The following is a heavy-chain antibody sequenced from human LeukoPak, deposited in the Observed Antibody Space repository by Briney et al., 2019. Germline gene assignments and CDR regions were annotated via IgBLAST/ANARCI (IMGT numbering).Heavy chain of an antibody. J-gene: IGHJ3*02. CDR2: IYPGDSDS. Sequence: GESLKISCKVSGYRFTSYWIGWVRQMPGKGLEWIAIIYPGDSDSRYNPSFQGQVTISADNPISTAYLQWSSLKASDTALYYCARRAYCVGDSKDCAFDIWGQGTMVTVSS. V-gene: IGHV5-51*01. CDR3: ARRAYCVGDSKDCAFDI. D-gene: IGHD2-21*02. CDR1: GYRFTSYW.